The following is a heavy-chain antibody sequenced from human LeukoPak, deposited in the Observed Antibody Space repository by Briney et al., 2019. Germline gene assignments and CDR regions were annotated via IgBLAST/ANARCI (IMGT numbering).Heavy chain of an antibody. CDR1: GGSISSGDYY. CDR3: ARAGYDILTGYPHDAFDI. J-gene: IGHJ3*02. V-gene: IGHV4-30-4*01. Sequence: PSETLSLTCTVSGGSISSGDYYWGWIRQPPGKGLEWIGYIYYGGSTYYNPSLKSRVTISVDTSKNQFSLKLSSVTAADTAVYYCARAGYDILTGYPHDAFDIWGQGTMVTVSS. D-gene: IGHD3-9*01. CDR2: IYYGGST.